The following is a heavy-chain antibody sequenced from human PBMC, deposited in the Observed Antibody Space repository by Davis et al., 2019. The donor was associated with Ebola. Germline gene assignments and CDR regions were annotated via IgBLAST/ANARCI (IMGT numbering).Heavy chain of an antibody. CDR3: ARGGGSTQSGIDY. D-gene: IGHD3-10*01. J-gene: IGHJ4*02. Sequence: ASVKVSCKASGYTFTNYGITWVRQAPGQWLAWLGWISVDKGNTNYVQKLQGRVTMTTDTSTSTAYMELRSLRPDDTAVYYCARGGGSTQSGIDYWGQGTLVTVSS. V-gene: IGHV1-18*01. CDR2: ISVDKGNT. CDR1: GYTFTNYG.